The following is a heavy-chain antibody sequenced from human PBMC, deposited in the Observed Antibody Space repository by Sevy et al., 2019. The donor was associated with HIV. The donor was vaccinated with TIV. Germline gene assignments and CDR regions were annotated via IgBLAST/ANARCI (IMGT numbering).Heavy chain of an antibody. CDR1: GFSFRSYW. V-gene: IGHV3-7*01. CDR2: IYQDGSEK. D-gene: IGHD4-17*01. J-gene: IGHJ6*02. Sequence: GGSLRLSCAASGFSFRSYWMTWVRQAPGKGLEWVASIYQDGSEKYYMDSVKGRFTVSRDNAKNSLFLQMNSLRVEDTAVYSCAREGSYGDYMLSYYYGMDVWGQGTTVTVSS. CDR3: AREGSYGDYMLSYYYGMDV.